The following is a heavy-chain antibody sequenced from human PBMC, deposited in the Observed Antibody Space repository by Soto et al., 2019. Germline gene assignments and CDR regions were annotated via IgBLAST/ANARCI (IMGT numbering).Heavy chain of an antibody. D-gene: IGHD2-15*01. Sequence: SETLSLTCTVSGGSISSGGYSWSWIRQPPGKGLEWIGYIYHSGSTYYNPSLKSRVTISVDTSKTQFSLSLSFVTAADTAVYYCARDRGGKNAGFDYWGQGLLVTVSS. CDR1: GGSISSGGYS. CDR3: ARDRGGKNAGFDY. CDR2: IYHSGST. V-gene: IGHV4-30-2*01. J-gene: IGHJ4*02.